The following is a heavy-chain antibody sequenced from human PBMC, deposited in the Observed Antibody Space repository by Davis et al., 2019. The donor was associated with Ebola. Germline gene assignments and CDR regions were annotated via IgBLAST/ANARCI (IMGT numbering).Heavy chain of an antibody. V-gene: IGHV3-23*01. CDR1: GFTFSTYA. J-gene: IGHJ4*02. CDR3: AKFRGTQQMDY. Sequence: GESLKISCAASGFTFSTYAMNWVRQAPGKGLEWVSVISGDGETTFYADSVKGRFTISRDNAKNTLYLQMNSLRVEGTAVYNCAKFRGTQQMDYWGRGTLVTVSS. D-gene: IGHD1/OR15-1a*01. CDR2: ISGDGETT.